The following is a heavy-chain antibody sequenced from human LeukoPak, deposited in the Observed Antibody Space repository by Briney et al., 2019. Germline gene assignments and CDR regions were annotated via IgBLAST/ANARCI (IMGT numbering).Heavy chain of an antibody. D-gene: IGHD5-24*01. J-gene: IGHJ4*02. CDR3: VRCDGYNSCYFDY. Sequence: GGSLRLFCGASGFTFSSHWMSWVRQAPGKGLEWVANINQDGSRKNYVGSVKGRFTISRDNAKNSLELQMNSLRVEDTAVYYCVRCDGYNSCYFDYWGQGTLVTVSS. CDR1: GFTFSSHW. CDR2: INQDGSRK. V-gene: IGHV3-7*01.